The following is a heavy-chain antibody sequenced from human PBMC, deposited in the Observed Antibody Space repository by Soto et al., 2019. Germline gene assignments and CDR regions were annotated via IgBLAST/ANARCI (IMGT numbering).Heavy chain of an antibody. V-gene: IGHV1-46*01. CDR2: INPSGGST. CDR3: AREGGYSYGPYYDSSGEDY. CDR1: GYTLTSNS. D-gene: IGHD3-22*01. Sequence: GASLKVSCNASGYTLTSNSMHWPRHSPGQGLEWMGIINPSGGSTSYAQKFQGRVTMTRDTSTSTVYMELSSLRSEDTAVYYCAREGGYSYGPYYDSSGEDYWGQGTLVTVSS. J-gene: IGHJ4*02.